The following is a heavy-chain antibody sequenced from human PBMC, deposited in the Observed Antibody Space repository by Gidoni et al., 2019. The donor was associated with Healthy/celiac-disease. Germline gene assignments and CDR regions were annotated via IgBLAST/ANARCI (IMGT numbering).Heavy chain of an antibody. CDR1: GFTFSSYG. D-gene: IGHD3-22*01. Sequence: QVQLVESGGGVVQPGRSLRLSCAASGFTFSSYGMHWVRQAPGKGLEWVAVIWYDGSNKYYADSVKGRFTISRDNSKNTLYLQMNSLRAEDTAVYYCAREGYYDSSGYLLSWGQGTLVTVSS. J-gene: IGHJ4*02. CDR2: IWYDGSNK. V-gene: IGHV3-33*01. CDR3: AREGYYDSSGYLLS.